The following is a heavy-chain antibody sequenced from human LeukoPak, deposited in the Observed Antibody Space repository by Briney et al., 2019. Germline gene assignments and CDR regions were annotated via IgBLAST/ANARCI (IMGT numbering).Heavy chain of an antibody. V-gene: IGHV3-21*01. CDR2: ISRSTTYI. Sequence: GGSLRLSCAASGFTFSRYTMNWVRQAPGKGLEWVSSISRSTTYIYYADSVKGRFTISRDSAKSSLYLQMNSLRAEDTAVYYCVRNRNPSYSDNSGYYSFPRDAFDISGQGTMVTVSS. J-gene: IGHJ3*02. CDR3: VRNRNPSYSDNSGYYSFPRDAFDI. CDR1: GFTFSRYT. D-gene: IGHD3-22*01.